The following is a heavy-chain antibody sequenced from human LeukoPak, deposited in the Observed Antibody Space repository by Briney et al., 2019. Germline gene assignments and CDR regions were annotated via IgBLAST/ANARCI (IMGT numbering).Heavy chain of an antibody. CDR2: ISGSGGST. CDR3: AKEPHDSSGYYRDAFDI. Sequence: GGSLRLPCAASGFTFSSYAMSWVRQAPGKGLEWVSAISGSGGSTYYADSVKGRFTISRDNSKNTLYLQMNSLRAEDTAVYYCAKEPHDSSGYYRDAFDIWGQGTMVTVSS. J-gene: IGHJ3*02. D-gene: IGHD3-22*01. V-gene: IGHV3-23*01. CDR1: GFTFSSYA.